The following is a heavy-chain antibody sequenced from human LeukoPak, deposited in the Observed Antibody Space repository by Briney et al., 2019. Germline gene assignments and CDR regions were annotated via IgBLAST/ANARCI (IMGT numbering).Heavy chain of an antibody. Sequence: ASVKVSCKASGYTFTSYDINWVRQATGQGLEWMGWVNPNSGNTGYAQKFQGRVTMTRNTSISTAYMELSSLRSEDTAVYYCARGMSPDIVVVPAAWDYYYYYGMDVWGQGTTVTVSS. J-gene: IGHJ6*02. CDR2: VNPNSGNT. CDR1: GYTFTSYD. D-gene: IGHD2-2*01. V-gene: IGHV1-8*01. CDR3: ARGMSPDIVVVPAAWDYYYYYGMDV.